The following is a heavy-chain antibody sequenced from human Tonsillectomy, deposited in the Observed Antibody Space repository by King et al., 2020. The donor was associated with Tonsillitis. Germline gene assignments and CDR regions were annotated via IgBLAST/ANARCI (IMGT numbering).Heavy chain of an antibody. D-gene: IGHD3-22*01. Sequence: QLVQSGTEVKKPGASVKVSCKASGYTFTTYYMHWVRQAPGQGLEWMGIINPSGGSTRYAQKVQGRVTMSRDTSTSTVYMELSSLRSEDTAVYYCARDYDSSCVYWSWRFDYWGQGTLVTVSS. V-gene: IGHV1-46*03. CDR2: INPSGGST. CDR3: ARDYDSSCVYWSWRFDY. J-gene: IGHJ4*02. CDR1: GYTFTTYY.